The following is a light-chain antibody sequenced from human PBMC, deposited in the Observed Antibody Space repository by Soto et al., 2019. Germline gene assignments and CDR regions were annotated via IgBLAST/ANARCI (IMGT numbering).Light chain of an antibody. Sequence: QSVLTQPASVSGSPGQSITISCTGTSSDVGGYNYVSWYQQHPGKAPKLMIYDVSNRPSGVSNRFSGSKSANTASLTISGLQSEDEAEYYCSSYTGSRTYVVFGGGTKLTVL. CDR3: SSYTGSRTYVV. CDR1: SSDVGGYNY. CDR2: DVS. V-gene: IGLV2-14*01. J-gene: IGLJ2*01.